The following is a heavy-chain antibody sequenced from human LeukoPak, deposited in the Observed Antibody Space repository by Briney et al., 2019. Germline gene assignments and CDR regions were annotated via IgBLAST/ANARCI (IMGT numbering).Heavy chain of an antibody. V-gene: IGHV3-7*03. Sequence: HAGGSLRLSCAASGFTFSSYWMTWVRQAPGKGLEWVANIKRDGSEKHYVDSVKGRFTISRDNAKNSMFLQMNSLRAEDTAVYCASLLVAGVASVDYWGQGTLVTVSS. CDR1: GFTFSSYW. D-gene: IGHD6-19*01. CDR2: IKRDGSEK. CDR3: SLLVAGVASVDY. J-gene: IGHJ4*02.